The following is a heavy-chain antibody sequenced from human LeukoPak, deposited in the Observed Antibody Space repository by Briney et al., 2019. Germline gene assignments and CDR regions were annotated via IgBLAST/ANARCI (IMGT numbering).Heavy chain of an antibody. J-gene: IGHJ1*01. CDR2: ISGSGGST. V-gene: IGHV3-23*01. CDR1: GFTLSSYA. Sequence: GGSLRLSCAASGFTLSSYAMSWVRQAPGKGLEWVSAISGSGGSTYYADSVKGRFTISRDNSKNTLYLQMNSLRAEDTAVYYCAEDDDSRPLAYCGGDCPEYFQHWGQGTLVTVSS. CDR3: AEDDDSRPLAYCGGDCPEYFQH. D-gene: IGHD2-21*02.